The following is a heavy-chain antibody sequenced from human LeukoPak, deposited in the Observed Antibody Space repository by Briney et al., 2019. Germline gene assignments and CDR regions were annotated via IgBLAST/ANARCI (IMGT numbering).Heavy chain of an antibody. CDR3: AKTNSIFGVVIHYFDY. CDR1: GFTFSSYA. D-gene: IGHD3-3*01. J-gene: IGHJ4*02. CDR2: ISSSSSYI. Sequence: GSLRLSCAASGFTFSSYAMSWVRQAPGEGLEWVSSISSSSSYIYYADSVKGRFTISRDNSKNTLYLQMNSLRAEDTAVYYCAKTNSIFGVVIHYFDYWGQGTLVTVSS. V-gene: IGHV3-23*01.